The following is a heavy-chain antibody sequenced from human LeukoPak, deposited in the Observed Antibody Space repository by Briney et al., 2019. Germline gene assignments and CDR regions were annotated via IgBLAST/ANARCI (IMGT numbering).Heavy chain of an antibody. D-gene: IGHD2-2*01. CDR1: GYTFTNSY. CDR3: ARSIMPASTWAY. J-gene: IGHJ4*02. V-gene: IGHV1-2*02. Sequence: GASLKVSCKASGYTFTNSYIQWVRQAPGQGLEWMGSIDPNSGGTKYAERFQGRVTMTRDTSISTAYMELSRLRSDDTAVSYCARSIMPASTWAYWGQGTLVIVSS. CDR2: IDPNSGGT.